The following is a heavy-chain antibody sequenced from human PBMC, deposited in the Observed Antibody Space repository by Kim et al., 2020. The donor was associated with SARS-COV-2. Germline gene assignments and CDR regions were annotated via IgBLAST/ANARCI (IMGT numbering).Heavy chain of an antibody. J-gene: IGHJ6*02. CDR1: GGSISSGGYY. CDR3: ARDRAFGGSGSYLNYYGMDV. Sequence: SETLSLTCTVSGGSISSGGYYWSWIRQHPGKGLEWIGYIYYSGSTYYNPSLKSRVTISVDTSKNQFSLKLSSVTAADTAVYYCARDRAFGGSGSYLNYYGMDVWGQGTTVTVSS. D-gene: IGHD3-10*01. V-gene: IGHV4-31*03. CDR2: IYYSGST.